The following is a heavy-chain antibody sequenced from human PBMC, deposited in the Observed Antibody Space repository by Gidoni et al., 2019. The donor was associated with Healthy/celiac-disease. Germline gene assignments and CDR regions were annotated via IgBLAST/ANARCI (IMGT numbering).Heavy chain of an antibody. V-gene: IGHV3-30-3*01. CDR3: ARDGSTITIFGVVIIGGMDV. CDR2: ISYDGSNK. J-gene: IGHJ6*02. CDR1: GFTFSSYA. Sequence: QVQLVESGGGVVQPGRSLRLSCAASGFTFSSYAMPWVRQAPGKGLEWVAVISYDGSNKYYADSVKGRFTISRDNSKNTLYLQMNSLRAEDTAVYYCARDGSTITIFGVVIIGGMDVWGQGTTVTVSS. D-gene: IGHD3-3*01.